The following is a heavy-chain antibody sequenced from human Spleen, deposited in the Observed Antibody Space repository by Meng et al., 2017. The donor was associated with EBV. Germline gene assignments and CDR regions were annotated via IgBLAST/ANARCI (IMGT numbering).Heavy chain of an antibody. V-gene: IGHV1-8*01. D-gene: IGHD3-10*01. CDR2: MNPNSGNT. Sequence: QVQLVQSGAEVKKPXASVKVSGXASGYTFTSYDINWVRQATGQGLEWMGWMNPNSGNTGYAQKFQGRVTMTRNTSISTAYMELSSLRSEDTAIYYCARDVGLYYGSESVWFDPWGQGTLVTVSS. J-gene: IGHJ5*02. CDR3: ARDVGLYYGSESVWFDP. CDR1: GYTFTSYD.